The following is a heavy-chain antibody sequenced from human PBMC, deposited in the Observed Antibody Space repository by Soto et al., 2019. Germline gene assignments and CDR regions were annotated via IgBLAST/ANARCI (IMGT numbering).Heavy chain of an antibody. J-gene: IGHJ3*02. CDR3: AREKKQYYDFWSGYYRDDFYAFDI. D-gene: IGHD3-3*01. CDR1: GFTFSSYD. CDR2: IGTAGDT. Sequence: PGGSLRLSCAASGFTFSSYDMHWVRQATGKGLEWVSAIGTAGDTYYPGSVKGRFTISRENAKNSLYLQMNSLRAEDTAVYYCAREKKQYYDFWSGYYRDDFYAFDIWGQGTMVTVSS. V-gene: IGHV3-13*01.